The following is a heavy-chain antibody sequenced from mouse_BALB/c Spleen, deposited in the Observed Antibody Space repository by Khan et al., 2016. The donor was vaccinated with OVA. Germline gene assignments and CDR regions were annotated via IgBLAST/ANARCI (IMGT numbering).Heavy chain of an antibody. V-gene: IGHV3-2*02. CDR2: ISYSGST. CDR1: GYSITSGYD. D-gene: IGHD1-2*01. Sequence: EVQLQESGPGLVKPSQSLSLTCTVTGYSITSGYDWNWIRQFPGNKLEWMGYISYSGSTNHNPSLKSRISITRDTSKNQFFLQLNSVTTEDTATYYCARTARIKYWGQGTTLTVSS. J-gene: IGHJ2*01. CDR3: ARTARIKY.